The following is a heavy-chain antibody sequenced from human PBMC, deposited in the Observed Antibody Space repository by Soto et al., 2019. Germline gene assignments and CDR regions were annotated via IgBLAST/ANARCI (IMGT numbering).Heavy chain of an antibody. D-gene: IGHD6-13*01. CDR3: ARGRPPAPPYSSSWFSPYYYSYGMDV. Sequence: SESLSPAFISFGSPIRILSWSRIRQPPWACLEWLGEIIHIGSTNYNPSLKSRVTISVDTSKNQFSLKLSSVTAADTAVYYCARGRPPAPPYSSSWFSPYYYSYGMDVWGQGT. J-gene: IGHJ6*02. CDR1: GSPIRILS. V-gene: IGHV4-34*01. CDR2: IIHIGST.